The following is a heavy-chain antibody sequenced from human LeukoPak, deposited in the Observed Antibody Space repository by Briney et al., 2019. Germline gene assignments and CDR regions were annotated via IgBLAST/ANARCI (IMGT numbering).Heavy chain of an antibody. Sequence: KPSETLSLTCTVSGGSISSSSYYWGWIRQPPGKGLEWIGSIYYSGSTYYNPPLKSRATISVDTSKNQFSLKLSSVTAADTAVYYCARRDYYDSSGPTWGQGTLVTVSS. D-gene: IGHD3-22*01. J-gene: IGHJ5*02. V-gene: IGHV4-39*01. CDR1: GGSISSSSYY. CDR3: ARRDYYDSSGPT. CDR2: IYYSGST.